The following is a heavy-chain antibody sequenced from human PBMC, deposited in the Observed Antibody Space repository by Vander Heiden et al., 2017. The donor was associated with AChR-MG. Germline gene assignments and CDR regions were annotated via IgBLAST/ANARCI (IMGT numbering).Heavy chain of an antibody. D-gene: IGHD4-17*01. V-gene: IGHV3-30*02. CDR3: AKDWDYGGDDY. CDR2: IRYDGSNK. Sequence: QVQLVESGGGVVQPGGSLRLSCAASGFTFSSYGMHWVRQAPGKGLEWVAFIRYDGSNKYYADSVKGRFTISRDNSKNTLYLQMNSLRAEDTAVYYCAKDWDYGGDDYWGQGTLVTVSS. J-gene: IGHJ4*02. CDR1: GFTFSSYG.